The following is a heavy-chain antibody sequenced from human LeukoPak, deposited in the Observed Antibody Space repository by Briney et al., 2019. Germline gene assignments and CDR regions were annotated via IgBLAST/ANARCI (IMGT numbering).Heavy chain of an antibody. CDR1: GYTFTGYY. Sequence: WASVEVSCKASGYTFTGYYMHWVRQAPGQGLEWMGWINPNSGGTNYAQKFQGRVTMTRDTSISTAYMELSRLRSDDTAVYYCARDDYGGNSGADYWGQGTLVTVSS. CDR3: ARDDYGGNSGADY. V-gene: IGHV1-2*02. J-gene: IGHJ4*02. D-gene: IGHD4-23*01. CDR2: INPNSGGT.